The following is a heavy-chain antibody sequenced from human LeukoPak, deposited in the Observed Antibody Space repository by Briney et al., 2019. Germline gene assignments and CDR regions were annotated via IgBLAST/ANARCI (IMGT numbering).Heavy chain of an antibody. D-gene: IGHD3-9*01. CDR1: GGSISSSSYY. CDR2: IYYSGST. J-gene: IGHJ5*02. Sequence: SETLSLTCTVSGGSISSSSYYWGWIRQPPGKGLEWIGSIYYSGSTYYNPSLKSRVTISVDTSKNQFSLKLSSVTAADTAVYYCARDSLKIRDILTGYYSNGWFDPWGQGTLVTVSS. V-gene: IGHV4-39*07. CDR3: ARDSLKIRDILTGYYSNGWFDP.